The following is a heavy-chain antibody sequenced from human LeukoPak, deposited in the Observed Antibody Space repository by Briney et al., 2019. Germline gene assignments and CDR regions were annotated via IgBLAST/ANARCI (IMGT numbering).Heavy chain of an antibody. D-gene: IGHD3-16*01. J-gene: IGHJ2*01. Sequence: ASVKVSCKASGYTFTGYYMHWVRQAPGQGLEWMGWINPNSGGTNYAQKFQGRVTMTRDTSISTAYMELSRLRSDDTAVYYCARDGGSVPTPGGFDLWGRGTLVTVSS. CDR1: GYTFTGYY. CDR3: ARDGGSVPTPGGFDL. V-gene: IGHV1-2*02. CDR2: INPNSGGT.